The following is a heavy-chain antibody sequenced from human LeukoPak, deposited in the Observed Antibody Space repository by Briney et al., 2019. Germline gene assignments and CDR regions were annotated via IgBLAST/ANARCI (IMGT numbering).Heavy chain of an antibody. Sequence: GGSLRLSCAASGFTFSDYSMNWVRRAPGKWLEWVSSITSRSSYLYYGDSVKGRFTISRDNAKNSLYLQMNSLRAEDTAVYYCTRDPIAAAASGGDNWGQGTLVTVSS. CDR3: TRDPIAAAASGGDN. CDR2: ITSRSSYL. J-gene: IGHJ4*02. V-gene: IGHV3-21*01. CDR1: GFTFSDYS. D-gene: IGHD6-13*01.